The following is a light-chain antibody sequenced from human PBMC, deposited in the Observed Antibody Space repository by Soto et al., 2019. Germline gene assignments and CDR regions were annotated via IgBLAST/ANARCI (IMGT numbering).Light chain of an antibody. V-gene: IGKV4-1*01. CDR1: QTVLYNGNNKNY. J-gene: IGKJ1*01. CDR2: WAS. Sequence: IVMTQSPYSLSVSLGERATINCKSSQTVLYNGNNKNYLAWYQQKPGQPPKLLIYWASTRESGVPDRFSGSGSGTDFTLTISSLQAEDVAVYYCQQYINDLPAFGQGTKVDIK. CDR3: QQYINDLPA.